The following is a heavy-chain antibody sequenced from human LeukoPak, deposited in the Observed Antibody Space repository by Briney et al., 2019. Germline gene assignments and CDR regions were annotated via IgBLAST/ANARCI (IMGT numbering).Heavy chain of an antibody. D-gene: IGHD3-3*01. CDR1: GFTFTTYS. Sequence: GGSLRLSCEASGFTFTTYSMTWVRQAPGKGLEWVSIISSGSSAIFSADTLKGRFTISRDNAKNSLYLQINSLRAEDTAVYYCAREGTSTYYDFWSGYSDLDYWGQGTLVTVSS. V-gene: IGHV3-21*01. J-gene: IGHJ4*02. CDR2: ISSGSSAI. CDR3: AREGTSTYYDFWSGYSDLDY.